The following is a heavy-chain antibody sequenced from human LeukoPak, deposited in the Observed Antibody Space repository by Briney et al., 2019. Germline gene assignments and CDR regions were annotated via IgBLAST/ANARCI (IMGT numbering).Heavy chain of an antibody. V-gene: IGHV3-23*01. CDR3: VRDLYGTSGTH. Sequence: PGGSLRLSCAASGFTFSSYAMSWVRQAPGKGLEWVSAISGSGGSTYYADSVRGRFTISRDNSKNTLHLQMNSLTAEDTAVYYCVRDLYGTSGTHWGQGTLVTVSS. CDR2: ISGSGGST. CDR1: GFTFSSYA. J-gene: IGHJ4*02. D-gene: IGHD4-17*01.